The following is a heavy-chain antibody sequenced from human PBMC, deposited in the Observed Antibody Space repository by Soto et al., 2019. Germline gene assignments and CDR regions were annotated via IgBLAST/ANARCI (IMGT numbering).Heavy chain of an antibody. CDR1: GFTFSSYA. Sequence: GGSLRLSCAASGFTFSSYAMHWVRQAPGKGLEWVAVISYDGSNKYYADSVKGRFTTSRDNSKNTLYLQMNSLRAEDTVVYYCARWELLVPRYGMDVWGQGTTVTVSS. J-gene: IGHJ6*02. CDR2: ISYDGSNK. V-gene: IGHV3-30-3*01. CDR3: ARWELLVPRYGMDV. D-gene: IGHD1-7*01.